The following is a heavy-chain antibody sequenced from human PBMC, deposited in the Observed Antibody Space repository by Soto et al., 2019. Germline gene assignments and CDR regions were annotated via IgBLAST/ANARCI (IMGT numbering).Heavy chain of an antibody. CDR3: ARAGYCSSTSCYRRFDP. D-gene: IGHD2-2*02. V-gene: IGHV4-30-4*01. Sequence: SETLSLTCPVSGGSISSGDYYWSWIRQPPGKGLEWIGYIYYSGSTYYNPSLKSRVTISVDTSKNQFSLKLSSVTAADTAVYYCARAGYCSSTSCYRRFDPWGQGTLVTVSS. CDR1: GGSISSGDYY. J-gene: IGHJ5*02. CDR2: IYYSGST.